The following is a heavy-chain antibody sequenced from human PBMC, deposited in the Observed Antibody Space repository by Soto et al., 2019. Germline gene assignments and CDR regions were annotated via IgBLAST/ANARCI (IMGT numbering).Heavy chain of an antibody. Sequence: QVQLVQSGPEVKKPGASVKVSCKASGFSLRNYVITWVRQAPGEGLEWMGWISDYNGNTNYAQKLEGRVTMTTDTSTSNAYMELRSLRSDDTAIYFCAREWPGAGRDALDIWGQGTVVTVSS. CDR2: ISDYNGNT. CDR3: AREWPGAGRDALDI. V-gene: IGHV1-18*01. J-gene: IGHJ3*02. D-gene: IGHD6-19*01. CDR1: GFSLRNYV.